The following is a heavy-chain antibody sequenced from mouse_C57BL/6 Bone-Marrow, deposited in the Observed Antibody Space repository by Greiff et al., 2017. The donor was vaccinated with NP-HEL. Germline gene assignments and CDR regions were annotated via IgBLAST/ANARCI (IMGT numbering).Heavy chain of an antibody. D-gene: IGHD1-1*01. CDR1: GFSFNTYA. V-gene: IGHV10-1*01. CDR3: VRQGSSYFDY. J-gene: IGHJ2*01. CDR2: IRSKSNNYAT. Sequence: DVKLEESGGGLVQPKGSLKLSCAASGFSFNTYAMNWVRQAPGKGLEWVARIRSKSNNYATYYADSVKDRFTISRDDSESMLYLQMNNLKTEDTAMYYCVRQGSSYFDYWGQGTTLTVSS.